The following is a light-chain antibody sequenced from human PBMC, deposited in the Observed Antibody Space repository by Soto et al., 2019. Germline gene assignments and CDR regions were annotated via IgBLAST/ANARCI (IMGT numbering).Light chain of an antibody. V-gene: IGKV4-1*01. CDR2: WAS. J-gene: IGKJ2*01. CDR1: QSVLYSSNNKNY. Sequence: DIVMTQSPDSLAVSLGERATINCKSSQSVLYSSNNKNYLTWYQQKPGQPPKLLIYWASTRESGVPDRFSGSGSGTDFTLTISSVKAEDVAGYYCQQYYSTPYTFGQGTKLEIK. CDR3: QQYYSTPYT.